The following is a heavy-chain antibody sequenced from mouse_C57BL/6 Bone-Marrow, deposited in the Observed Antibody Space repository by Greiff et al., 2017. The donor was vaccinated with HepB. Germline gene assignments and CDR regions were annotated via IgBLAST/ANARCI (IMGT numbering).Heavy chain of an antibody. CDR1: GYTFTSYT. CDR2: INPSSGYT. J-gene: IGHJ4*01. Sequence: VQLQQSGAELARPGASVKMSCKASGYTFTSYTMHWVKQRPGQGLEWIGYINPSSGYTKYNQKFKDKATLTADKSSSTAYMQLSSLTSEDSAVYYCASATYYGNYYFAMGYWGQGATVTVAT. V-gene: IGHV1-4*01. CDR3: ASATYYGNYYFAMGY. D-gene: IGHD2-10*01.